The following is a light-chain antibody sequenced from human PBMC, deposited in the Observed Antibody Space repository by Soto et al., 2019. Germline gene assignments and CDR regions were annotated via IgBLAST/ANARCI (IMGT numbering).Light chain of an antibody. Sequence: EILLTQSPATLSLSPGERATLSCGASQSVSSYLAWYQQKPGQAPRLLIYDASNRATGIPARFSGSGSGTEFTLTISSMKSEDFVVYYCQQYNSWHTITFGQGTRLEIK. J-gene: IGKJ5*01. CDR2: DAS. CDR1: QSVSSY. V-gene: IGKV3-11*01. CDR3: QQYNSWHTIT.